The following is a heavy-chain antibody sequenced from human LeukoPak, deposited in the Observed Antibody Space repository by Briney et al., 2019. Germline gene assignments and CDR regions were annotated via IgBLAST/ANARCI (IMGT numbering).Heavy chain of an antibody. Sequence: SETLSLTCTVSGGSISSSSYYWGWIRQPPGKGLEWIGSFYYSGSTYYNPSLKSRVTISVDTSKNQFSLKLSSVTAADTAVYYCARLSSSSNDAFDIWGQGTMVTVSS. V-gene: IGHV4-39*01. D-gene: IGHD6-13*01. CDR3: ARLSSSSNDAFDI. CDR1: GGSISSSSYY. CDR2: FYYSGST. J-gene: IGHJ3*02.